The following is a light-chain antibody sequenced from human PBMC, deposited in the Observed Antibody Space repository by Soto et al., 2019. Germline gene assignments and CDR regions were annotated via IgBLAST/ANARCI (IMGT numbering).Light chain of an antibody. Sequence: QSVLTQPASVSGSPGQSITISCTGTSSDIGTYDYVSWYQQHSGKAPKLMIYEVSNRPSGVSNRFSGSKSANTASLTISGLQAEDEADYYCSSYTNSSTLFVFXTGTKVTVL. CDR2: EVS. J-gene: IGLJ1*01. CDR1: SSDIGTYDY. V-gene: IGLV2-14*01. CDR3: SSYTNSSTLFV.